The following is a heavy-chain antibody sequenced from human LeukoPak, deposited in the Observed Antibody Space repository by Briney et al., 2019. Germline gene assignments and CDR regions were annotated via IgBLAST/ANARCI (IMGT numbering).Heavy chain of an antibody. CDR1: GGSISSYY. V-gene: IGHV4-4*07. CDR2: IYTSGST. Sequence: SETLSLTCTVSGGSISSYYWSWIRQPAGKELEWIGRIYTSGSTNYNPSLQSRVTMSVDTSENQFSLKLTSVTATDTAVYYCAGGGQWLDPFGDWGQGTLVTVSS. D-gene: IGHD6-19*01. CDR3: AGGGQWLDPFGD. J-gene: IGHJ4*02.